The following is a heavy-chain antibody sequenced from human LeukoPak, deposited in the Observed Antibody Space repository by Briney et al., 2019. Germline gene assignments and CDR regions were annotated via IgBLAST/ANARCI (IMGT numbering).Heavy chain of an antibody. CDR3: ARISGYSSSPFDY. CDR2: INYSGTT. Sequence: PSVTLSLTCTVPRDSIRSYYWSWIRQPPGKGLEWIGYINYSGTTYYNPSLKSRVTISIDTSKNQFSLKLNSVTAADTAVYYCARISGYSSSPFDYWGQGTLVTVSS. J-gene: IGHJ4*02. V-gene: IGHV4-59*12. CDR1: RDSIRSYY. D-gene: IGHD6-13*01.